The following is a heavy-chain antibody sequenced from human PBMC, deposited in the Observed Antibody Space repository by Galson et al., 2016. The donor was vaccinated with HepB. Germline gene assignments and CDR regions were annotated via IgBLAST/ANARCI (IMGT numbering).Heavy chain of an antibody. CDR2: IYWDEEK. V-gene: IGHV2-5*08. D-gene: IGHD1-1*01. J-gene: IGHJ4*02. Sequence: PALVKPTQTLTLTCSFSGFSLNTDGMCVTWIRQPPGKALEWLARIYWDEEKRYSVSLKNRLTISKDASRNLVVLTMTNMDPGDTATYYCARTRGPTKGTDFWGQGTLVTVSS. CDR3: ARTRGPTKGTDF. CDR1: GFSLNTDGMC.